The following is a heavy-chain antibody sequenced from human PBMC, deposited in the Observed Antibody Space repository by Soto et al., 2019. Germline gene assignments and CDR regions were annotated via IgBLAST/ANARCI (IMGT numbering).Heavy chain of an antibody. Sequence: QLQLQESGPGLVKPSETLSLTCTVSGGSISSNNNYWDWIRQPPGKGLEWIGSIYYGGSTYYIPSIKRRVTISVDTSKNQFSLVLTSVTASDTAVYYCASPREDYDFWSGYYFDYWGQGTLVTVSS. D-gene: IGHD3-3*01. J-gene: IGHJ4*02. V-gene: IGHV4-39*01. CDR1: GGSISSNNNY. CDR3: ASPREDYDFWSGYYFDY. CDR2: IYYGGST.